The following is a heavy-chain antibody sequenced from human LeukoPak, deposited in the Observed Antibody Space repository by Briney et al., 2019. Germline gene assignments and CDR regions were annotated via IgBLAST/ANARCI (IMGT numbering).Heavy chain of an antibody. J-gene: IGHJ4*02. CDR3: AREPRDCTGGTCQSAGGYYFYY. D-gene: IGHD2-15*01. CDR1: GFTFSNYA. V-gene: IGHV3-23*01. CDR2: ISASGGS. Sequence: PGGSLRLSCASSGFTFSNYAMSWVRQAPGKGLEWGSGISASGGSYYADSVKGRFTVSRDISKNTLYLQMNSLRAEDTAVYFCAREPRDCTGGTCQSAGGYYFYYWSQGTLVTVSS.